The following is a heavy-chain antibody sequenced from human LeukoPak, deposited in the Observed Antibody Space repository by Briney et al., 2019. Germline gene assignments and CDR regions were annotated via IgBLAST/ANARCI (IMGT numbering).Heavy chain of an antibody. V-gene: IGHV3-23*01. Sequence: GGSLRLSCAASGFIFSSYATSWVRQAPGKGLEWVSAISGSGGSTYYADSVKGRFTISRDNSKNTLYLQMNSLRAEDTAVYYCAKVQQQLTPECYFDYWGQGTLVTVSS. CDR3: AKVQQQLTPECYFDY. J-gene: IGHJ4*02. CDR1: GFIFSSYA. D-gene: IGHD6-13*01. CDR2: ISGSGGST.